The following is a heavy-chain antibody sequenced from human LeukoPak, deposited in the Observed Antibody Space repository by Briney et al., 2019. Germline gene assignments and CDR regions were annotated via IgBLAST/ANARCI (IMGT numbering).Heavy chain of an antibody. Sequence: PGGSLRLSCAASGFTFSSYGMHWVRQAPGKELEWVAVIWYDGTNKYYADSVKGRFTISRDNSKNTLYLQMNSLRAEDTAVYYCARDGSWSGYYFGQPNYYYYYMDVWGKGTTVTVSS. J-gene: IGHJ6*03. CDR2: IWYDGTNK. CDR1: GFTFSSYG. D-gene: IGHD3-3*01. CDR3: ARDGSWSGYYFGQPNYYYYYMDV. V-gene: IGHV3-33*01.